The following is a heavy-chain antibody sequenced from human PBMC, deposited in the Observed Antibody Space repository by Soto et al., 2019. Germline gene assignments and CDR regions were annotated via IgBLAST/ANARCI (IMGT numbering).Heavy chain of an antibody. V-gene: IGHV3-23*01. CDR2: ISSTGGST. D-gene: IGHD3-3*01. J-gene: IGHJ6*02. CDR1: RFTFSNYA. Sequence: GGSLRLSCAASRFTFSNYAMSWVRQAPGKGLEWVSGISSTGGSTYYAGSVKGRFTTSRDNSKNTLDLQMSSLRAEDTAIYYCARAHNYDFWSGFLFYGMDVWGQGTTVTVSS. CDR3: ARAHNYDFWSGFLFYGMDV.